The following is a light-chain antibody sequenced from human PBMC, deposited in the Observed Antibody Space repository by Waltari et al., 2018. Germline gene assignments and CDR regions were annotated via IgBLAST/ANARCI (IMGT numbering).Light chain of an antibody. CDR2: GAS. Sequence: IVLTQSPGTLSLSTGERATLSCRARQTVRTDYFAGYQQKPGQAPTLLIYGASSRATGIPDRFSGSGSGTDFSLTISSLEPEDFAVYYCQQYDISPLTFGGGTKVEIK. J-gene: IGKJ4*01. CDR3: QQYDISPLT. CDR1: QTVRTDY. V-gene: IGKV3-20*01.